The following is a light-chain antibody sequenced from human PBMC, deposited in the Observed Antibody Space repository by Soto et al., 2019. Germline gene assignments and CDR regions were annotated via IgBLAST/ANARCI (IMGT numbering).Light chain of an antibody. CDR1: QSVRSSH. Sequence: EIVLTQSACTLSWSPGERATPSCGASQSVRSSHLAWSQQKPGQAPRLLIYDSTNRATGIPARFAGSRSATDFTLTISSVEPEDFAMYYCHQRNQFGQGTRLEIK. V-gene: IGKV3D-20*02. CDR2: DST. CDR3: HQRNQ. J-gene: IGKJ5*01.